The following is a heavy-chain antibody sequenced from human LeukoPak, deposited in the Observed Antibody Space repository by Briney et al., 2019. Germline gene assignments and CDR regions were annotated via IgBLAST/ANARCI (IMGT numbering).Heavy chain of an antibody. J-gene: IGHJ4*02. Sequence: GGSLRLSCAASGFTFSSYDMNWVRQAPGKGLEWVAYINQDGSEKNYADSVKGRFTISRDNSKNTLYLQMNSLRAEDTAVYYCARDLWFYYDSSGYWGQGTLVTVSS. V-gene: IGHV3-7*01. D-gene: IGHD3-22*01. CDR3: ARDLWFYYDSSGY. CDR2: INQDGSEK. CDR1: GFTFSSYD.